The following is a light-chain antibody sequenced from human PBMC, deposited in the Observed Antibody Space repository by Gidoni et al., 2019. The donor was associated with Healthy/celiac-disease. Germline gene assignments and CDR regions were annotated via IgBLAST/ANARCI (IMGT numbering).Light chain of an antibody. V-gene: IGKV3-20*01. CDR2: GAS. Sequence: EIVLTQSPGTLSLSPGESATLSCRASQSVSSSYLAWYQQKPGQAPRPLIYGASSRATGIPDRFSGRGSGTDFTLTISRLEPEDFAVYYCQQYGSSPLTFGGGTKVEIK. CDR1: QSVSSSY. J-gene: IGKJ4*01. CDR3: QQYGSSPLT.